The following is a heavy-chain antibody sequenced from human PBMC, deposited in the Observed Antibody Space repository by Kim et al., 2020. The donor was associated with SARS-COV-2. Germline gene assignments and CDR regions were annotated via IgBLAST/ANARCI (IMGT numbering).Heavy chain of an antibody. CDR3: ARSSYSSSIQSFDWFFDL. J-gene: IGHJ4*02. CDR1: GYSISRGYY. Sequence: SETLSLTCTVSGYSISRGYYWGWIRQPPGKGLEWIGSIFHSGSTYYNPSLKSRVTISVDTSKNQFSLKLSSVTAADTAVYFCARSSYSSSIQSFDWFFDLWGRGTVVTVSS. CDR2: IFHSGST. D-gene: IGHD3-9*01. V-gene: IGHV4-38-2*02.